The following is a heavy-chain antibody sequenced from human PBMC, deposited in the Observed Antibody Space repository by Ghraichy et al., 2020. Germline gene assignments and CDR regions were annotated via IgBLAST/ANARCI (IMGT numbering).Heavy chain of an antibody. D-gene: IGHD3-10*01. CDR2: INHSGST. V-gene: IGHV4-34*01. Sequence: SETLSLTCAVYGGSFSGYYWSWIRQPPGKGLEWIGEINHSGSTNYNPSLKSRVTISVDTSKNQFSLKLSSVTAADTAVYYCARAMRGSGRFDYWGQGTLVTVSS. CDR1: GGSFSGYY. J-gene: IGHJ4*02. CDR3: ARAMRGSGRFDY.